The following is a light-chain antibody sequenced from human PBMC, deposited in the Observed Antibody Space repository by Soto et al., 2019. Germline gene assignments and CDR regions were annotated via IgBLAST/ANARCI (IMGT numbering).Light chain of an antibody. CDR2: CAS. CDR1: QDISTY. CDR3: QQLFRYPPT. V-gene: IGKV1-8*01. Sequence: AIRMTQSPSSLFASPGDRVTITCRASQDISTYVAWYQQKSGRAPKLLIYCASTLQCGVPSRFSGSGSGTDFTLTVSSLQPEDLATYYCQQLFRYPPTFGPGTKVDIK. J-gene: IGKJ3*01.